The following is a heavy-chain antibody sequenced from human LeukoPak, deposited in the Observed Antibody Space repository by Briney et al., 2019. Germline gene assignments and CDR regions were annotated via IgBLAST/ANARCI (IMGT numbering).Heavy chain of an antibody. D-gene: IGHD3/OR15-3a*01. CDR1: GVSMSAYQ. Sequence: SETLPLTCTVSGVSMSAYQWSWVRQSPEKGLEWIGYTSGSISDNPSLKSRVAVSVDPSQNQVSLSLTSVTAADTAVYYCARVLAIFGLDTTDFYMDVWGKGTTVTVSS. V-gene: IGHV4-59*01. J-gene: IGHJ6*03. CDR3: ARVLAIFGLDTTDFYMDV. CDR2: TSGSI.